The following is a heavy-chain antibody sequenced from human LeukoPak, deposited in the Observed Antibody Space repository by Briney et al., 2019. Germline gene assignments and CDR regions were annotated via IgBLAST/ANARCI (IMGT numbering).Heavy chain of an antibody. CDR2: MNPNSGNT. D-gene: IGHD3-10*01. CDR3: ARGHRFDHYYGSGSYPESHYYYYYMDV. J-gene: IGHJ6*03. V-gene: IGHV1-8*01. Sequence: ASVKVSCKASGYTFTSYDINWVRQATGQGLEWMGWMNPNSGNTGYAQKFQGRVTMTRNTSISTAYMELSSLRSEDTAVYYCARGHRFDHYYGSGSYPESHYYYYYMDVWGKGTTVTISS. CDR1: GYTFTSYD.